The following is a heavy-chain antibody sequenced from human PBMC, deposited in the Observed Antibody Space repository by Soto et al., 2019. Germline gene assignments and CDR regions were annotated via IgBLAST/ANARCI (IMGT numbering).Heavy chain of an antibody. J-gene: IGHJ4*02. CDR1: GFTFSSYA. D-gene: IGHD3-10*01. CDR3: AREPRNYGSGSSYYFDY. CDR2: ISYDGSNK. Sequence: GGSLRLSCAASGFTFSSYAMHWVRQAPGKGLEWVAVISYDGSNKYYADSVKGRFTISRDNSKNTLYLQMNRLRAEDTAVYYCAREPRNYGSGSSYYFDYWGQGTLVTVSS. V-gene: IGHV3-30-3*01.